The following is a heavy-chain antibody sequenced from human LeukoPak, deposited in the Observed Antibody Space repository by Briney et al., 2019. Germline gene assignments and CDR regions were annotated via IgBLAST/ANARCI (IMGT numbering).Heavy chain of an antibody. CDR3: AREGRDGYKPDF. Sequence: PGGSLRLSCAASGFTFSTYGMHWVRQAPGKGLEWVSSIDSSGGYMFYADSVKGRFIISRDNAKDSLYLQMNSLRVEDTAVYYCAREGRDGYKPDFWGQGTLVTVSS. D-gene: IGHD5-24*01. CDR1: GFTFSTYG. J-gene: IGHJ4*02. V-gene: IGHV3-21*06. CDR2: IDSSGGYM.